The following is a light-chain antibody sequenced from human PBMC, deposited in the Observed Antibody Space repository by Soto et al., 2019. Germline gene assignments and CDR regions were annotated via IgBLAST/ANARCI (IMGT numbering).Light chain of an antibody. Sequence: DIQMTQSPSSVSASVGDRVTITCRASQGISNWLAWYQQKAGKAPKLLIYATSTLQSGVPSRFRGSGSATEFTLTISSLQPEDVATYSCQQAKSFPYTFGQGTKLEIK. V-gene: IGKV1-12*01. CDR3: QQAKSFPYT. J-gene: IGKJ2*01. CDR1: QGISNW. CDR2: ATS.